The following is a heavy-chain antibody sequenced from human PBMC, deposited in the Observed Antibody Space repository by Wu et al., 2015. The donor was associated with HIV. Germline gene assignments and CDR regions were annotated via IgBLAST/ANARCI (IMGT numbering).Heavy chain of an antibody. J-gene: IGHJ6*02. Sequence: EQSGAEVRKPGASVNISCKASGYTVTTYHLHWVRQAPGQGPEWMGVINPSDGTTAYAQIFQDRLTLTRDTSTSTFYMELSSLRSQDTAVYYCARDKHTFYFGPGSHNYYYYYAMDIWGQGPRSSSP. CDR2: INPSDGTT. CDR1: GYTVTTYH. V-gene: IGHV1-46*01. CDR3: ARDKHTFYFGPGSHNYYYYYAMDI. D-gene: IGHD2/OR15-2a*01.